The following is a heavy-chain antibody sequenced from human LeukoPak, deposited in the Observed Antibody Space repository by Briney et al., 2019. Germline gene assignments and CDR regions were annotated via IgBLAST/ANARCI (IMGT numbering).Heavy chain of an antibody. D-gene: IGHD4-23*01. J-gene: IGHJ6*03. V-gene: IGHV1-69*08. CDR2: IIPILGTA. CDR3: ARGAGNSYYYYYMDV. CDR1: GGTFSSYT. Sequence: SVKVSCKASGGTFSSYTISWVRQAPGQGLEWMGRIIPILGTANYAQKFQGRVTITADKSTSTAYMELSSLRSEDTAVYYCARGAGNSYYYYYMDVWGKGTTVTVFS.